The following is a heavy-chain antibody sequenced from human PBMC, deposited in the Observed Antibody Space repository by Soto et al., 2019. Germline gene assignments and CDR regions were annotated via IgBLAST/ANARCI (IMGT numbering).Heavy chain of an antibody. CDR2: IYYSGST. CDR3: ARDLDYYDSSGNYGMDV. D-gene: IGHD3-22*01. Sequence: TLSLTCTVSDGSISSGGYYWSWIRQHPGKGLEWIGYIYYSGSTYYNPSLKSRVTISVDTSKNHFSLKLRSVTAADTAVYYCARDLDYYDSSGNYGMDVWGQGTTVTVSS. V-gene: IGHV4-31*03. CDR1: DGSISSGGYY. J-gene: IGHJ6*02.